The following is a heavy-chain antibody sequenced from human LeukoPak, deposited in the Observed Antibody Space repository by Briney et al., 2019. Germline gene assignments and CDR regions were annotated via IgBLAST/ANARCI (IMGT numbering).Heavy chain of an antibody. V-gene: IGHV3-23*01. Sequence: GGSLRLSCVASGFTFSNYGMSWVRQAPGKSLEWVSSIGGSGGTTYYSVSVKGRFTIYRDNSRTTLFLQMNSLRAEDTAVYYCAKITSGGTGYWGQGTLVTVSS. CDR1: GFTFSNYG. CDR2: IGGSGGTT. CDR3: AKITSGGTGY. D-gene: IGHD6-13*01. J-gene: IGHJ4*02.